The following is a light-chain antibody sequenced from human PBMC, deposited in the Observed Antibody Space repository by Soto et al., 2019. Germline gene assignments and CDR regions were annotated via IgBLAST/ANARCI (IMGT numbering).Light chain of an antibody. J-gene: IGKJ2*01. CDR1: QSVRSNY. CDR3: QSYGSSPPHT. V-gene: IGKV3-20*01. CDR2: GAS. Sequence: EIVLTQSPGTLSLSPGEGASLSCRASQSVRSNYLAWYQQKPGQAPRLLIYGASSRATGIPDRFSGSGSGTDFTLTISRLESEDFAVYYCQSYGSSPPHTFGQGTRLEIK.